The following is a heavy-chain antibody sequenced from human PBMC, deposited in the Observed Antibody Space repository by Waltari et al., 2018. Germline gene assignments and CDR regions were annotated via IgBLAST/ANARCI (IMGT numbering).Heavy chain of an antibody. J-gene: IGHJ4*02. D-gene: IGHD1-20*01. CDR1: GFTFSNCW. Sequence: EVQLVESGGGLVQPGGSLTLSCAASGFTFSNCWASWVRQAPGNGLEVVATIKPDGSEKYYLDSVKCRFTTFRDNAQNSLYLHMNSLRAEDTGVYYCARFGITATTDYWGQGTLVTVSS. CDR2: IKPDGSEK. V-gene: IGHV3-7*04. CDR3: ARFGITATTDY.